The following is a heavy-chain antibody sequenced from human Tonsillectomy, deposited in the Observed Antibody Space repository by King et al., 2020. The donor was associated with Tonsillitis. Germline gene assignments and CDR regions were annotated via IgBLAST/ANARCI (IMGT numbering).Heavy chain of an antibody. CDR1: GGSISSGGYY. Sequence: VQLQESGPGLVKPSQTLSLTCTVSGGSISSGGYYWSWIRQHPGKGLEWIGYIYYSGSTYYNPSLKSRVTISVDTSKNQFSLKLSSVTAADTAVYYCARGRSRYITIFGVVSTVFDYWGQGTLVTVSS. D-gene: IGHD3-3*01. CDR2: IYYSGST. CDR3: ARGRSRYITIFGVVSTVFDY. J-gene: IGHJ4*02. V-gene: IGHV4-31*03.